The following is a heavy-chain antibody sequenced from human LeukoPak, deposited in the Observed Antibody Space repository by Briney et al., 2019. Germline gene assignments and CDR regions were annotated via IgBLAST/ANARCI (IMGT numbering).Heavy chain of an antibody. CDR1: GSTFSNYW. CDR3: ATYYFLNYMDV. V-gene: IGHV3-30-3*01. D-gene: IGHD2/OR15-2a*01. Sequence: PGGSLRLSCAASGSTFSNYWMSWVRQAPGKGLEWVAVISYDGSNKYYADSVKGRFTISRDNSKNSLFLQMNSLRAEDTAVYYCATYYFLNYMDVWGKGTTVTVSS. J-gene: IGHJ6*03. CDR2: ISYDGSNK.